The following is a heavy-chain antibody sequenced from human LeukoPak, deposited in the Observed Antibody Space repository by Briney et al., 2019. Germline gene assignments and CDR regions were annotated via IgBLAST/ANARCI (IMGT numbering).Heavy chain of an antibody. V-gene: IGHV3-21*04. CDR2: ISSNSLHI. J-gene: IGHJ4*02. D-gene: IGHD3-22*01. CDR3: ARDPSLYNSGSLDS. Sequence: SISSNSLHIFYADSVKGRFTISRDNSKNTLYLQINSLRAEDTAVYYCARDPSLYNSGSLDSWGQGTLITVSS.